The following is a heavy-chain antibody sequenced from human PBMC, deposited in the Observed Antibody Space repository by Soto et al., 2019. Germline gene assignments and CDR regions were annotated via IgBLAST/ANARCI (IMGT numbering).Heavy chain of an antibody. CDR2: IIPIFGTA. CDR1: GGTFSSYA. J-gene: IGHJ5*02. D-gene: IGHD2-15*01. V-gene: IGHV1-69*01. CDR3: ARGNCSGGSCYSDWFDP. Sequence: QVQLVQSGAEVKKPGSSVKVSCKASGGTFSSYAISWVRQAPGQGLEWMGGIIPIFGTANYAQKFQGRVTITADESTSTAYMELSSLRSEDTAVYYCARGNCSGGSCYSDWFDPWGQGTLVTVSS.